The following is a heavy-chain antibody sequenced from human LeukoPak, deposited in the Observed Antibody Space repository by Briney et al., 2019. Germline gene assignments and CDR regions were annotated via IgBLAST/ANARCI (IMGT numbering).Heavy chain of an antibody. CDR3: ARGYSIDY. Sequence: SETLSLTCTVSGGSISSSSYYWGWIRQPPGKGLEWIGNIYYSGSTYYNPSLKSRVTISVDTSKNQFSLRLSSVTAADTAVYYCARGYSIDYWGQGTLVTVSS. CDR1: GGSISSSSYY. D-gene: IGHD5-18*01. V-gene: IGHV4-39*07. CDR2: IYYSGST. J-gene: IGHJ4*02.